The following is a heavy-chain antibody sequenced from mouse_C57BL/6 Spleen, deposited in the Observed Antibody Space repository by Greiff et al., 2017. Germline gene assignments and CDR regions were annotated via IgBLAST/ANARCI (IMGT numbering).Heavy chain of an antibody. CDR1: GFNIKDDY. CDR2: IDPENGDT. CDR3: TSNYFDY. V-gene: IGHV14-4*01. J-gene: IGHJ2*01. Sequence: LKESGAELVRPGASVKLSCTASGFNIKDDYMHWVKQRPEQGLEWIGWIDPENGDTEYASKFQGKATITADTSSNTAYLQLSSLTSEDTAVYYCTSNYFDYWGQGTTLTVSS.